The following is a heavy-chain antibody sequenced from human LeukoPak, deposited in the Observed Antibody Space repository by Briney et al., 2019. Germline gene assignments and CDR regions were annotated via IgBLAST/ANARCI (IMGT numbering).Heavy chain of an antibody. V-gene: IGHV3-21*01. CDR1: GFNFSSYS. D-gene: IGHD5-12*01. CDR2: ISSSSSFR. J-gene: IGHJ4*02. Sequence: GGSLRLSCAASGFNFSSYSMNWVRQAPGKGLEWVSSISSSSSFRYYAGSVKGRFTISRDNAKNTLYLQMNSLRAEDTAAFYCGRGRPRGYSGYVIDYWGQGTPITVSS. CDR3: GRGRPRGYSGYVIDY.